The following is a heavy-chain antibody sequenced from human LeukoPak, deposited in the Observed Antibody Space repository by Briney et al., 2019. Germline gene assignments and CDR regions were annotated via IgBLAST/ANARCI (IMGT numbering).Heavy chain of an antibody. J-gene: IGHJ4*02. CDR3: AREVESWFGDLLSYFDS. V-gene: IGHV4-38-2*02. CDR1: GFSIGTGYS. D-gene: IGHD3-10*01. Sequence: SEPLSLTCTVSGFSIGTGYSWGWLRQPPGKGLEWIGTIYHRGNTYYNPSLMSRVTISLDTSKNQFSLRLTSVTAADTALYYCAREVESWFGDLLSYFDSWGQGTQVTVSS. CDR2: IYHRGNT.